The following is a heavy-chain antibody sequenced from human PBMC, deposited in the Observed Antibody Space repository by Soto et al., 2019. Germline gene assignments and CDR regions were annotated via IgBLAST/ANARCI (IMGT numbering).Heavy chain of an antibody. V-gene: IGHV1-18*01. CDR3: ARDGYGDYGY. CDR2: ISTYNGNT. J-gene: IGHJ4*02. D-gene: IGHD4-17*01. CDR1: GYTFTSNG. Sequence: QVQLVQSGAEVKKPGTSVKVSCKASGYTFTSNGISWVRQAPGQGLEWMGWISTYNGNTNYAQKLQGRVTMTRDTSKSIAYMELRDLRSDDTAGYYCARDGYGDYGYWGQGSLVTVSS.